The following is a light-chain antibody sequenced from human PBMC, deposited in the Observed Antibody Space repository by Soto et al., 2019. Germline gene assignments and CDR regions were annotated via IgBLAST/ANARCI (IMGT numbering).Light chain of an antibody. CDR1: QSVGRY. Sequence: EIVLTQSPATLSVSPGERGTLSCRASQSVGRYLAWYQQRPGQAPRLLIYDASDRATGIPARFSGSGSGTDFTLTISSLQSEDFTVYSCLQYHNLWAFGQGTKVDIK. CDR2: DAS. J-gene: IGKJ1*01. V-gene: IGKV3-11*01. CDR3: LQYHNLWA.